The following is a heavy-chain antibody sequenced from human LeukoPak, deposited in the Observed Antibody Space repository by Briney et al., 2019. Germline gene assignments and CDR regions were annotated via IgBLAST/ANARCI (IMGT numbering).Heavy chain of an antibody. CDR1: GGYLGGHY. D-gene: IGHD3-16*01. V-gene: IGHV4-59*11. Sequence: PSETLSLTCTVSGGYLGGHYWTWIRQPPGKGLEWIGYIYDSGSTYYHPSLKSRVTISVDTSKNQFSLRLSSATAADTAVYYCARGGVLKSVDYWGQGTLVTVSS. J-gene: IGHJ4*02. CDR2: IYDSGST. CDR3: ARGGVLKSVDY.